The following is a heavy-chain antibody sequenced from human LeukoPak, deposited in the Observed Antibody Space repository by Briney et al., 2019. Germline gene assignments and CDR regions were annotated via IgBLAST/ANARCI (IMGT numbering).Heavy chain of an antibody. CDR2: ISSSRSTI. D-gene: IGHD3-16*01. CDR3: ARDGGSLFDF. Sequence: GGSLRLSCAVSGFTFSSYSMNWVRQAPGKGLEWVSYISSSRSTIYYADSVKGRFTISRDNAKNSLYLQMNSLRAEDTAVYYCARDGGSLFDFWGQGTLVTVSS. CDR1: GFTFSSYS. J-gene: IGHJ4*02. V-gene: IGHV3-48*01.